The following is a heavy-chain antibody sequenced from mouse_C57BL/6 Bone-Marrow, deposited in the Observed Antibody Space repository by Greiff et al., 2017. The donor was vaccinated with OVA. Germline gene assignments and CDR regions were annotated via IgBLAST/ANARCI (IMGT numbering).Heavy chain of an antibody. CDR1: GYTFTNYW. Sequence: VQLQQSGAELVRPGTSVKMSCKASGYTFTNYWIGWAKQRPGHGLEWIGDIYPGGGSTNYNEKFKGKATLTADKSSSTAYMQFSSLTSEDSAIYYCARGIYDYDGGTMDYWGQGTSVTVSS. CDR2: IYPGGGST. J-gene: IGHJ4*01. V-gene: IGHV1-63*01. CDR3: ARGIYDYDGGTMDY. D-gene: IGHD2-4*01.